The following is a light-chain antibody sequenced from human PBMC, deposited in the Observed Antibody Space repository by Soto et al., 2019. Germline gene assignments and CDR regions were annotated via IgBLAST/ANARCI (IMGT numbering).Light chain of an antibody. V-gene: IGKV3-11*01. J-gene: IGKJ5*01. Sequence: EIVLTQSPATLSLSPGERATLSCRASQSVGSYLGWYQQKPGKPPRPPLYDASNRATGLPARFSGSGFGTDFTLTISSLETEDFAVYYCQQRHNWITFGQGTRLEIK. CDR2: DAS. CDR1: QSVGSY. CDR3: QQRHNWIT.